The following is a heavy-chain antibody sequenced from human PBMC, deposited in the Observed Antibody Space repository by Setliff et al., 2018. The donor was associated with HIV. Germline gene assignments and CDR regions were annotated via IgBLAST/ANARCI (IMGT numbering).Heavy chain of an antibody. CDR3: ARYSPRGYTLTGPY. CDR1: GGSVSSGSYY. CDR2: IYYSGST. Sequence: KASETLSLTCTVSGGSVSSGSYYWSWIRQPPGKGLEWIGYIYYSGSTKHNHSLKSRVTISLDTSKNQFSLKLTSVTAADTAVYYCARYSPRGYTLTGPYWGQGTLVTVSS. D-gene: IGHD6-25*01. V-gene: IGHV4-61*01. J-gene: IGHJ4*02.